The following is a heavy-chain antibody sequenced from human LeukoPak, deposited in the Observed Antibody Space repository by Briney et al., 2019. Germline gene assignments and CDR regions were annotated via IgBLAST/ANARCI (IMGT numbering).Heavy chain of an antibody. Sequence: PGGSLRLSCAASGFTFSSYGMHWVRQAPGKGLEWVAVISYDGSNKYYADSVKGRFTISRDNSKNTLYLQMNSLRVEDTAVYYCARTKDSSGSFFDYWGQGTLVTVSS. CDR2: ISYDGSNK. D-gene: IGHD3-22*01. CDR1: GFTFSSYG. CDR3: ARTKDSSGSFFDY. V-gene: IGHV3-30*03. J-gene: IGHJ4*02.